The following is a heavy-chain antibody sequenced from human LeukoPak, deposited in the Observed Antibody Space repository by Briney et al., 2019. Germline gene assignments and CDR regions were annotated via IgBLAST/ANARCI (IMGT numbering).Heavy chain of an antibody. Sequence: PGGSLRLSCAASGFTFSGYWMSWVRQAPGKGLEWVANIKQDGSEKYYVDSVKGRFTISRDNAKNSLYLQMNSLRAEDTAVYYCARGVGPYDYVWGSYRYSLDYWGQGTLVTVSS. V-gene: IGHV3-7*01. D-gene: IGHD3-16*02. CDR2: IKQDGSEK. CDR3: ARGVGPYDYVWGSYRYSLDY. CDR1: GFTFSGYW. J-gene: IGHJ4*02.